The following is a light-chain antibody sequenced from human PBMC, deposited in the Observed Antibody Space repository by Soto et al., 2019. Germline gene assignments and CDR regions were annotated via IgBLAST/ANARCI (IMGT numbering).Light chain of an antibody. Sequence: EIVLTQSPGTLSLSPGERATLSCRASQGIGSTLAWYQRKPGQTPRLLIYGASTRATGIPARFSGSGSGTEFTLTISSLQSEDFAVYYCQQYNNWPPWTFGQGTKVDIK. J-gene: IGKJ1*01. CDR3: QQYNNWPPWT. CDR2: GAS. V-gene: IGKV3-15*01. CDR1: QGIGST.